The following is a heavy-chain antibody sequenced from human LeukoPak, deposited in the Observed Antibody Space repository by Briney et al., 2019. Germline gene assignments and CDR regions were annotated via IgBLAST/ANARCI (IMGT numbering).Heavy chain of an antibody. V-gene: IGHV7-4-1*02. D-gene: IGHD6-13*01. CDR3: ARGTISWYSDNWFDP. CDR2: INTNTGNP. J-gene: IGHJ5*02. Sequence: ASVKVSCKASGYPFTSYAMNWVRQAPGQGLEWMGWINTNTGNPTYAQGFTGRFVFSLDTSVSTAYLQISSLKAEDTAVYYCARGTISWYSDNWFDPWGQGTLITVPS. CDR1: GYPFTSYA.